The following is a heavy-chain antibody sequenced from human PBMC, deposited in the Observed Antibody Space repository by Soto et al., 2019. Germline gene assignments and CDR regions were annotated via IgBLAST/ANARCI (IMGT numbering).Heavy chain of an antibody. CDR3: ARVRSTYYYDSSGYIDY. CDR1: GGTFSSYG. V-gene: IGHV1-69*13. D-gene: IGHD3-22*01. CDR2: IIPIFGTA. Sequence: SVKVSCKASGGTFSSYGISWARQAPGQGLEWMGGIIPIFGTANYAQKFQGRVTITADESTSTAYMELSSLTSEDTAVYYCARVRSTYYYDSSGYIDYWGQGTLVTVSS. J-gene: IGHJ4*02.